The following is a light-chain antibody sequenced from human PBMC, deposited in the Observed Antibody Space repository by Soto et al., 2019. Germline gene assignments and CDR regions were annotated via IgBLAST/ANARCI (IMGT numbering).Light chain of an antibody. J-gene: IGKJ1*01. CDR3: LQSNKWPLT. CDR2: GAS. CDR1: QSVGSN. Sequence: EVVMTQFPATQSQSPRERPTLSCRASQSVGSNLAWYQQKSGQAPRLLIYGASTRATGLAARFSGSGSGTEFTLTISSLQSADFAVYYCLQSNKWPLTFGQGTKVDI. V-gene: IGKV3-15*01.